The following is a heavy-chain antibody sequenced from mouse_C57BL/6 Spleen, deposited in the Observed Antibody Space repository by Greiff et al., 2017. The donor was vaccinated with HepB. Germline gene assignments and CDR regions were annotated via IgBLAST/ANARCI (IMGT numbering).Heavy chain of an antibody. D-gene: IGHD4-1*01. J-gene: IGHJ1*03. CDR3: AIPGSFWYFDV. V-gene: IGHV1-64*01. Sequence: QVQLQQPGAELVKPGASVKLSCKASGYTFTSYWMHWVKQRPGQGLEWIGMIHPNSGSTNYNEKFKSKATLTVDKSSSTAYMQLSSLTSEDSAVYYCAIPGSFWYFDVWGTGTTVTVSS. CDR2: IHPNSGST. CDR1: GYTFTSYW.